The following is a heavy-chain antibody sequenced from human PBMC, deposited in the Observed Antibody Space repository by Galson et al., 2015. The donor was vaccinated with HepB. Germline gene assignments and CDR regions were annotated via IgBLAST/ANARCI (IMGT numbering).Heavy chain of an antibody. Sequence: SLRLSCAASGFTFSSYGMHWVRQAPGKGLEWVALIWFDGSKDYYADSVKGRFTISRDNSKNTLYLEMNSLRAEDTAVYYCARDYGSYSGGGWYSVAFDIWGQGTMVTVSS. J-gene: IGHJ3*02. D-gene: IGHD2-15*01. V-gene: IGHV3-30*06. CDR1: GFTFSSYG. CDR2: IWFDGSKD. CDR3: ARDYGSYSGGGWYSVAFDI.